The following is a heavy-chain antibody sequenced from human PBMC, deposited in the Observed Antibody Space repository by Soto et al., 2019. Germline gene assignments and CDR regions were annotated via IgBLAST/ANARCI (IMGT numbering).Heavy chain of an antibody. V-gene: IGHV5-51*01. Sequence: GESLKISCKGSGYTFTRNWIGWVRQMPGKGLEWMGIIFPIDSDTRYSPSSQGQVTISADNSISTAYLQWSSLKASDTAIYYCASPGGRDFNAFDVWGQGTMVTVSS. CDR3: ASPGGRDFNAFDV. D-gene: IGHD2-21*02. CDR2: IFPIDSDT. CDR1: GYTFTRNW. J-gene: IGHJ3*01.